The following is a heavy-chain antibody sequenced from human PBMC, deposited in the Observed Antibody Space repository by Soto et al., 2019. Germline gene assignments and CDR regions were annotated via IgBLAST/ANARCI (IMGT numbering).Heavy chain of an antibody. CDR1: GFRVSSNF. Sequence: GGSLRLSCAAPGFRVSSNFMSWVRQAPGKGLEWVSVLYSGGGTYYADSVKGRFTISRDDSKNTVHLQMNSLRAEGTAIYYCARVNPPYPWGQGSLVTVSS. J-gene: IGHJ5*02. V-gene: IGHV3-53*01. CDR3: ARVNPPYP. CDR2: LYSGGGT.